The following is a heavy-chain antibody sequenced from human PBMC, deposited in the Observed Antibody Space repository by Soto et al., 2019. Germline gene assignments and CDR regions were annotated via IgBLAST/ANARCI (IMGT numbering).Heavy chain of an antibody. CDR2: MNAYNGNT. J-gene: IGHJ5*02. Sequence: ASVKVSCKASGYTFTSYDINWVRQATGQGLEWMGWMNAYNGNTDYAQKLQGRVTMTTDTSTSTAYMELRSLRSDDTAVYYCASTSQPYDFWSGYYWTNQNWFDPWGQGTLVTVSS. CDR3: ASTSQPYDFWSGYYWTNQNWFDP. V-gene: IGHV1-18*01. CDR1: GYTFTSYD. D-gene: IGHD3-3*01.